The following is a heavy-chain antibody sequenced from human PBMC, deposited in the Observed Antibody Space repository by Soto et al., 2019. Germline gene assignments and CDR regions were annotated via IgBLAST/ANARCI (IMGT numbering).Heavy chain of an antibody. Sequence: SETLCLTCTVSGASMNSYHRSWIRQPAGKGLEWIGHIHSSGSTNYNPSLKSRVTMSVDTSKNQFSLRLMSLTAADTAVYYCARDQGVAAAGITWFDPWGQGSLVTVSS. CDR1: GASMNSYH. V-gene: IGHV4-4*07. CDR2: IHSSGST. CDR3: ARDQGVAAAGITWFDP. J-gene: IGHJ5*02. D-gene: IGHD6-13*01.